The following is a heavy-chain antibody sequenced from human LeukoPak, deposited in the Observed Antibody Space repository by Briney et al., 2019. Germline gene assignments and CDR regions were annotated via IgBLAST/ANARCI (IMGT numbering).Heavy chain of an antibody. D-gene: IGHD2-15*01. V-gene: IGHV3-11*06. CDR3: ARVRGGRGLDP. CDR2: ISSSSSYT. CDR1: GFTFSDYY. Sequence: GGSLRLSSAASGFTFSDYYMSWIRQAPGKGLEWVSYISSSSSYTNYADSVKGRFTISRDNAKNSLYLQMNSLRAEDTAVYYCARVRGGRGLDPWGQGTLVTVSS. J-gene: IGHJ5*02.